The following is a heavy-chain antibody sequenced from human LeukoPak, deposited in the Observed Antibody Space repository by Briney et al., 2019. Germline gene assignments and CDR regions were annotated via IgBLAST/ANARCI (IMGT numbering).Heavy chain of an antibody. CDR3: ARGTFSTGTTSDY. D-gene: IGHD1-1*01. J-gene: IGHJ4*02. CDR1: GGSISSSSYY. V-gene: IGHV4-39*07. Sequence: SETLSLTCTVSGGSISSSSYYWGWIRQPPGKGLEWIGSIYYSGSTYYNPSLKSRVTISVDTSKNQFSLKLSSVTAADTAVYYCARGTFSTGTTSDYWGQGTLVNVSS. CDR2: IYYSGST.